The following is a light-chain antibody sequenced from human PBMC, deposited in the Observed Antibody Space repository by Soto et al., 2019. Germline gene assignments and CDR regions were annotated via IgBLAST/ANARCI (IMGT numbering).Light chain of an antibody. CDR3: SSYTSSSTPCV. CDR1: SSDVGGYNY. V-gene: IGLV2-14*01. J-gene: IGLJ1*01. Sequence: QSVLTQPASVSGSPGHSITISCTGTSSDVGGYNYVSWYQQHPGKAPKLMIYEVSNRPSGVSNRFSGSKSGNTASLTISGLQAEDEADYYCSSYTSSSTPCVFGTGTKVTV. CDR2: EVS.